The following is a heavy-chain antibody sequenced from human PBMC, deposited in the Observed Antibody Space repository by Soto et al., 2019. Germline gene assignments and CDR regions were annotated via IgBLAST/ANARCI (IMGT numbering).Heavy chain of an antibody. V-gene: IGHV1-69*13. CDR1: GGTFSSYA. J-gene: IGHJ5*02. D-gene: IGHD2-2*01. CDR2: IIPIFGTA. CDR3: ARAVVVPAAKGASGWFDP. Sequence: SVKVSCKASGGTFSSYAISWVRQAPGQGLEWMGGIIPIFGTANYAQKFQGRVTITADESTSTAYMELSSLRSEDTAVYYCARAVVVPAAKGASGWFDPWGQGTLVTVSS.